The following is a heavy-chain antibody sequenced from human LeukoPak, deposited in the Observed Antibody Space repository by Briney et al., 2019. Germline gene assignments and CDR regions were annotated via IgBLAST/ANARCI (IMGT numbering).Heavy chain of an antibody. D-gene: IGHD1-26*01. CDR1: GDSVSSNSAA. CDR3: ARDIIVGAKRTGYYHYYYMDV. V-gene: IGHV6-1*01. J-gene: IGHJ6*03. Sequence: SQTLSLTCAISGDSVSSNSAAWNWIRQSPSRGLEWLGRTYYRSKWYNDYAVSVKSRITINPDTSKDQFSLQLNSVTPEDTAVYYCARDIIVGAKRTGYYHYYYMDVWGKGTTVTVSS. CDR2: TYYRSKWYN.